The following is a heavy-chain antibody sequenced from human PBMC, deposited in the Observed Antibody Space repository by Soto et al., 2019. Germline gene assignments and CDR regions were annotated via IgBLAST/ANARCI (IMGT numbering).Heavy chain of an antibody. Sequence: VQLVESGGGVVQPGRSLRLSCAASGFTFSDYAMHWVRQAPGKGLEWVAVVSHDGRNTHYADSVKGRFTISRDSSKNTVSLELTSLRAEETAVYYCAKGGRQWLVTSDFNYWGQGALVTVSS. CDR1: GFTFSDYA. CDR3: AKGGRQWLVTSDFNY. D-gene: IGHD6-19*01. CDR2: VSHDGRNT. V-gene: IGHV3-30*18. J-gene: IGHJ4*02.